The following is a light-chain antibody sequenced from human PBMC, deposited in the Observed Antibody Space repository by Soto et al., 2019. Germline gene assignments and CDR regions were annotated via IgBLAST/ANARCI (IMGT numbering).Light chain of an antibody. CDR1: QSVSSSY. Sequence: EIVLTQSPGTLSLSPGEGATLSCRASQSVSSSYLAWYQQKPGQAPRLLIYGASSRATGIPDRFSGSGSGTDFTLTISRLEPEDFAVYYCQQYGSSPPTFGQGTMV. V-gene: IGKV3-20*01. CDR3: QQYGSSPPT. CDR2: GAS. J-gene: IGKJ1*01.